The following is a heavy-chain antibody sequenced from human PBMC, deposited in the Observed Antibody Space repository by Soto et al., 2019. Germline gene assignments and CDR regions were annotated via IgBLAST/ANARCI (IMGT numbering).Heavy chain of an antibody. CDR3: AETSSYGNYYFDF. V-gene: IGHV3-23*01. CDR1: GFTFSTYA. D-gene: IGHD4-17*01. CDR2: ISASGDST. Sequence: PGGSLRLSCAASGFTFSTYAMTWVRQAPGKGLEWVSTISASGDSTYYADSVKGQFTISRDNSKNTQYVQMNSLRDEDTAVYYCAETSSYGNYYFDFWGPGTLVTVST. J-gene: IGHJ4*02.